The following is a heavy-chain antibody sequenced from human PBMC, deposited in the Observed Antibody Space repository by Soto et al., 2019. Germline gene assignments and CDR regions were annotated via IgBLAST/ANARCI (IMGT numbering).Heavy chain of an antibody. CDR1: GFVFSDYS. J-gene: IGHJ4*02. CDR2: IGRGSGSGTV. Sequence: EVQLVESGGGLVQPGGSLRLSCAASGFVFSDYSMNWVRQAPGKGLEWVSNIGRGSGSGTVYYADSVKGRFTISRDNAKNSLYLQMNSLRAEDTAVYYCARDTPPFDYWGQGSLVTVSA. CDR3: ARDTPPFDY. V-gene: IGHV3-48*04.